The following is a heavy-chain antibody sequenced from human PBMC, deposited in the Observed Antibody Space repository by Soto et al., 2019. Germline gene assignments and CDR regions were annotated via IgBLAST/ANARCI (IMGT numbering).Heavy chain of an antibody. J-gene: IGHJ5*02. CDR3: ARLVGNSWLDH. CDR2: TYYRSSWQT. CDR1: GDSVSSNDAV. V-gene: IGHV6-1*01. D-gene: IGHD6-6*01. Sequence: QVQLQQSGPGLVKPSQTLSLTCAISGDSVSSNDAVWNWIRQSPSRGLEWLGRTYYRSSWQTEYAVSLKGRITIHPDASKNQFPLQLHSVTPEDTAMYYCARLVGNSWLDHWGQATLVTVSA.